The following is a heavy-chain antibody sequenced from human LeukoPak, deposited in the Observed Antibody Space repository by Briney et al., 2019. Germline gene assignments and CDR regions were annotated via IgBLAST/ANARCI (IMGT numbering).Heavy chain of an antibody. CDR1: GGSFSGYY. J-gene: IGHJ6*04. D-gene: IGHD3-3*01. V-gene: IGHV4-34*01. Sequence: PSGTLSLTCAVYGGSFSGYYWSWIRQPPGKGLEWIGEINHSGSTNYNPSLKSRVTISVDTSKNQFSLKLSSVTAADMAVYYCARVLPFLEWLPPPDVWGKGTTVTVSS. CDR2: INHSGST. CDR3: ARVLPFLEWLPPPDV.